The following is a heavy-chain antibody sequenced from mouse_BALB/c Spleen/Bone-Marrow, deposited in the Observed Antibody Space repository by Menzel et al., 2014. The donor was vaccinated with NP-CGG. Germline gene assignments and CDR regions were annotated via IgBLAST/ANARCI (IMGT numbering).Heavy chain of an antibody. J-gene: IGHJ3*01. V-gene: IGHV1S56*01. Sequence: QVQLQQSGPELVKPGASVKMSCTASGYTFTSYFIHWVKQRPGQGLEWIGWIYPGDGSTQYNEKFKGKTTLTADKSPSTAYMLLSSLTSEDSAINVWSRGDDYYGRGRAWFAYGGQGTLVTVSA. D-gene: IGHD1-1*01. CDR3: SRGDDYYGRGRAWFAY. CDR1: GYTFTSYF. CDR2: IYPGDGST.